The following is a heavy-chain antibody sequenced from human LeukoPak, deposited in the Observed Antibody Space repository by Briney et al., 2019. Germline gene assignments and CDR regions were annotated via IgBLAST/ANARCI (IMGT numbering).Heavy chain of an antibody. CDR3: ARGGLQLLAPLDY. Sequence: GASVNVSCKASGYTFTSYYMHWVRQAPGQGLEWMGIINPSAGSTSYAQKFQGRVTMTRGTSTSTVYMELSSLRSEDTAVYYCARGGLQLLAPLDYWGQGTLVTVSS. J-gene: IGHJ4*02. CDR2: INPSAGST. V-gene: IGHV1-46*01. CDR1: GYTFTSYY. D-gene: IGHD5-18*01.